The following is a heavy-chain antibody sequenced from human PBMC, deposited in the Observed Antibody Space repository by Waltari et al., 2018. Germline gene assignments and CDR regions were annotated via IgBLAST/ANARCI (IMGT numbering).Heavy chain of an antibody. CDR2: ICYTGGT. D-gene: IGHD3-22*01. J-gene: IGHJ4*02. CDR1: GYSISSNNW. Sequence: QVQLQESGPGLVKPSDTLSLTCAVSGYSISSNNWWVWIRQPPGKGLEWIGYICYTGGTSYNPSLQRRVTMSLDTSKNQFSLMLSSVTAADTAVYYCARRSRDSSGHFYSDYWGQGTLVTVSS. V-gene: IGHV4-28*01. CDR3: ARRSRDSSGHFYSDY.